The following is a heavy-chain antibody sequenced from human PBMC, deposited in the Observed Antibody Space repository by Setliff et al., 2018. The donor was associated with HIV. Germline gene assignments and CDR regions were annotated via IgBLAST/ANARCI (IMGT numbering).Heavy chain of an antibody. J-gene: IGHJ4*02. CDR3: ARRTGDDWYYFDY. CDR1: GFTFGDYA. CDR2: IRSKAYGGTT. V-gene: IGHV3-49*04. D-gene: IGHD3-9*01. Sequence: LRLSCTASGFTFGDYAMSWVRQAPGKGLEWVGFIRSKAYGGTTEYADSVKGRFTISRDNSKNTLYLQMNSLRTEDTAIYYCARRTGDDWYYFDYWGQGTLVTVSS.